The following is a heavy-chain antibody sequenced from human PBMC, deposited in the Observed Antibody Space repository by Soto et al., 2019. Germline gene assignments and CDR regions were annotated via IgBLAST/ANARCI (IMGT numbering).Heavy chain of an antibody. CDR3: PRSGTYSLYFDL. D-gene: IGHD1-1*01. J-gene: IGHJ2*01. CDR1: GFTFSSYS. Sequence: EVQLVESGGGLVKPGGSLRLSCAASGFTFSSYSMNWVRQAPGKGLEWVSPISSSSSYIYYADSVKGRFTISRNNDKNSLYLQMNRLRAEHTAVYYCPRSGTYSLYFDLWGRGTLVTVSS. V-gene: IGHV3-21*01. CDR2: ISSSSSYI.